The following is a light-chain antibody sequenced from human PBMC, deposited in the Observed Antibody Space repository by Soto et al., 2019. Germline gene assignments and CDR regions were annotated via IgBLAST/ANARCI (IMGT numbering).Light chain of an antibody. Sequence: SALTQPASVSGSPGQSITISCPGTSRDVGGYNYVSWYQQHPGKAPKLMIYDVSNRPSGVSNRFSGSKSGNTASLTISGLQAEDEADYYCRSYTSSSTRVFGTGTKVTVL. J-gene: IGLJ1*01. CDR2: DVS. V-gene: IGLV2-14*01. CDR3: RSYTSSSTRV. CDR1: SRDVGGYNY.